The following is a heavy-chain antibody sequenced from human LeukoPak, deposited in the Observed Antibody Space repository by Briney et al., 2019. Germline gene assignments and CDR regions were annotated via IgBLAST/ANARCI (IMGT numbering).Heavy chain of an antibody. Sequence: GGSLRLSCAASRITFNSDAMSWVRQAPGKGLEWVSAISGSGGSTYYADSVKGRFTISRDNSKNTLYLQMNSLRAEDMAVYYCAKVGTVYYFDYWGQGTLVTVSS. D-gene: IGHD4-17*01. CDR2: ISGSGGST. CDR3: AKVGTVYYFDY. J-gene: IGHJ4*02. V-gene: IGHV3-23*01. CDR1: RITFNSDA.